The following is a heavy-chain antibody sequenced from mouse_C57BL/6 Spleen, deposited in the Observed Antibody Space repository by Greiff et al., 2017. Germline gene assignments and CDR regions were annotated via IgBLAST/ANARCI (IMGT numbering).Heavy chain of an antibody. J-gene: IGHJ3*01. Sequence: VHVKQSGAELVRPGASVKLSCTASGFNIKDYYMHWVKQRPEQGLEWIGRIDPEDGDTEYAPKFQGKATMTADTSSNTAYLQLSSLTSEDTAVYYCTKAHYYYGSSCAYWGQGTLVTVSA. D-gene: IGHD1-1*01. V-gene: IGHV14-1*01. CDR3: TKAHYYYGSSCAY. CDR2: IDPEDGDT. CDR1: GFNIKDYY.